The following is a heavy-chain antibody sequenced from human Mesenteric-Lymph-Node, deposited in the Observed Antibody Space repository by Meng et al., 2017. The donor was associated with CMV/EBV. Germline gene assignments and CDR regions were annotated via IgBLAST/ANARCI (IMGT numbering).Heavy chain of an antibody. CDR3: ARHFWVDGWGP. Sequence: CTVSGGSISSSSYYWGWIRQAPGKGLEWIGSIYYNGATFYNPSLKSRVTISVDTSKNQFSLKLSSMTAADTAVYYCARHFWVDGWGPWGQGTLVTVSS. D-gene: IGHD3-3*01. J-gene: IGHJ5*02. CDR2: IYYNGAT. CDR1: GGSISSSSYY. V-gene: IGHV4-39*01.